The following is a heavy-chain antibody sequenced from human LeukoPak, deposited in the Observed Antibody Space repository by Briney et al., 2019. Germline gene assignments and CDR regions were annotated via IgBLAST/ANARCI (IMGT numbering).Heavy chain of an antibody. D-gene: IGHD2-21*02. CDR1: GGTFSSYA. J-gene: IGHJ2*01. V-gene: IGHV1-69*04. CDR2: IIPILGIA. Sequence: ASVKVSCKASGGTFSSYAISWVRQAPGQGLEWMGRIIPILGIANYAQKFQGRVTITADKSTSTAYMELSSLRSEDTAVYYCVRDCASDCSIKGHYFFDLWGRGTLVTVSS. CDR3: VRDCASDCSIKGHYFFDL.